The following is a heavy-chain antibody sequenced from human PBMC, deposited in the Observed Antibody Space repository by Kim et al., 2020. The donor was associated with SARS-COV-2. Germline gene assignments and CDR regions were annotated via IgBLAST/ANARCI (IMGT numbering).Heavy chain of an antibody. V-gene: IGHV3-23*01. D-gene: IGHD3-10*01. CDR1: GFTFSSYT. J-gene: IGHJ4*01. Sequence: GGSLRLSCAASGFTFSSYTMTWVRQAPGKGLEWVSAISGSGGNTYYADSVKGRFTISRDNSRNTLYLQMNSLRAEDSAVYYCAIGGPMVQGLTYYFDYWG. CDR3: AIGGPMVQGLTYYFDY. CDR2: ISGSGGNT.